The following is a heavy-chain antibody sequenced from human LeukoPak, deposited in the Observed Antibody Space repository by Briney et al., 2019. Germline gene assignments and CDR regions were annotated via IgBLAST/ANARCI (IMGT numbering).Heavy chain of an antibody. V-gene: IGHV3-74*01. J-gene: IGHJ4*02. Sequence: GGSLRLSCAASGFTLSNHWMHWVRQAPGKGLVWVSRINNDGTITTYADSVKGRFTISRDNSKNTLYLQVNSLRAEDTAVYYCAKPSLISAAFDYWGQGTLVTVSS. D-gene: IGHD2-2*01. CDR1: GFTLSNHW. CDR3: AKPSLISAAFDY. CDR2: INNDGTIT.